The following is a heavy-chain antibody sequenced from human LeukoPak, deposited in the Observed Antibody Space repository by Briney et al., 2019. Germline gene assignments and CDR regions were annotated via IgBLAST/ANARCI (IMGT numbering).Heavy chain of an antibody. CDR2: ITSSGNAI. Sequence: PGGSLRLSCAASGFIFSDYYMSWIRQAPGKGLEWVSYITSSGNAIYYADSVKGRFTISRDNAKNSLYLQMNSLRAEDTAVYYCARERQLVLGPVTGWGQGTLVTVSS. CDR1: GFIFSDYY. J-gene: IGHJ4*02. V-gene: IGHV3-11*01. CDR3: ARERQLVLGPVTG. D-gene: IGHD6-6*01.